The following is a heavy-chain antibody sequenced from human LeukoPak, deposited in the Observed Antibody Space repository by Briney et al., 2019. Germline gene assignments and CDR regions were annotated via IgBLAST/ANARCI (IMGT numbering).Heavy chain of an antibody. CDR3: ARAGTMVRGGWFDP. J-gene: IGHJ5*02. CDR1: GGSISSYY. Sequence: SETLSLTCTVSGGSISSYYWSWIRQPPGKGLEWIGYIYYSGSTNYNPSLKSRVTISVDTPKNQFSLKLSSVTAADTAVYYCARAGTMVRGGWFDPWGQGTLVTVSS. V-gene: IGHV4-59*01. CDR2: IYYSGST. D-gene: IGHD3-10*01.